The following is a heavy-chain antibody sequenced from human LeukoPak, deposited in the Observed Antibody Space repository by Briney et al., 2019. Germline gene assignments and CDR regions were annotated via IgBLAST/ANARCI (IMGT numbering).Heavy chain of an antibody. Sequence: GGSLRLSCAASGCTFSSYAMSWVRQAPGKGLEWVSAISGSGGSTYYADSVKGRFTISRDNSKNTLYLQMNGLRAEDTAVCYCAKVGGYVEYFDYWGQGTLVTVSS. CDR1: GCTFSSYA. J-gene: IGHJ4*02. D-gene: IGHD5-12*01. CDR2: ISGSGGST. V-gene: IGHV3-23*01. CDR3: AKVGGYVEYFDY.